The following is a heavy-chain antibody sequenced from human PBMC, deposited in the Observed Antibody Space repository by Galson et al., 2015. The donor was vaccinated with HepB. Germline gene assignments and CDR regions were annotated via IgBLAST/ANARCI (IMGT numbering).Heavy chain of an antibody. D-gene: IGHD6-13*01. V-gene: IGHV3-30-3*01. Sequence: SLRLSCAASGFSVGSYAMHWVRQAPGKGLEWVAVISYDGSNKYYADSVKGRFTISRDNAKNTLYLQMNSLRAEDTAVYYCARGGHYIYSSSWSPHYWGQGTLVTVSS. CDR3: ARGGHYIYSSSWSPHY. CDR1: GFSVGSYA. CDR2: ISYDGSNK. J-gene: IGHJ4*02.